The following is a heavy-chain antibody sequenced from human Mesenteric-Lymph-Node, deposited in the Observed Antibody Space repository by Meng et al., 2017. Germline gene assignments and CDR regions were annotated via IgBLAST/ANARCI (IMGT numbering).Heavy chain of an antibody. V-gene: IGHV1-69*05. CDR1: GGTFSSYA. CDR3: ARAGTKPYYYDSSGYPMNAFDI. Sequence: SVKVSCKASGGTFSSYAISWVRQAPGQGLEWMGGIIPIFGTANYAQKFQGRVTITTDKSTSTAYMELSSLRSEDTAVYYCARAGTKPYYYDSSGYPMNAFDIWGQGTM. J-gene: IGHJ3*02. D-gene: IGHD3-22*01. CDR2: IIPIFGTA.